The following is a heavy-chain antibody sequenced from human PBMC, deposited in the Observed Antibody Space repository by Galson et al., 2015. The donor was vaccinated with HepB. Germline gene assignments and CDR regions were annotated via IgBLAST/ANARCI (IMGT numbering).Heavy chain of an antibody. CDR3: ARDGGWFGPAGAFDI. CDR2: IYYSGST. V-gene: IGHV4-61*01. J-gene: IGHJ3*02. Sequence: SETLSLTCTVSGGSVSSGSYYWSWIRQPPGKGLEWIGYIYYSGSTNYNPSLKSRVTISVDTSKNQFSLKLSSVTAADTAVYYCARDGGWFGPAGAFDIWGQGTMVTVSS. CDR1: GGSVSSGSYY. D-gene: IGHD3-10*01.